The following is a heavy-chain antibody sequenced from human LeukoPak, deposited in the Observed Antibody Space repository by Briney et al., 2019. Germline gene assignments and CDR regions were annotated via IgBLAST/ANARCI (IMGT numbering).Heavy chain of an antibody. V-gene: IGHV3-20*04. J-gene: IGHJ4*02. D-gene: IGHD3-22*01. Sequence: PGGSLRLSCAASGFTFDDYGMSWVRQAPGEGLEWVSGINWNGGSTGYADSVKGRFTISRDNAKNSLYLQMNSLRAEDTALYYCARKGYYYDSPEPFDYWGQGTLVTVSS. CDR1: GFTFDDYG. CDR2: INWNGGST. CDR3: ARKGYYYDSPEPFDY.